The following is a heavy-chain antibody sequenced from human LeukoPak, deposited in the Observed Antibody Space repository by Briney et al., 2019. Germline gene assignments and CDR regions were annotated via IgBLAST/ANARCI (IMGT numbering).Heavy chain of an antibody. V-gene: IGHV4-39*02. CDR2: FYYTGDT. Sequence: SETLSLTCSVSGGSITSSTDSWGWIRQPPGKGLEWIGSFYYTGDTYYGPSLKSRVTISVDSSRNHFSLNLTSLTAADTAVYYCARLLPYCSEGICYFWEYCLFWAQRTLVTVSS. CDR3: ARLLPYCSEGICYFWEYCLF. CDR1: GGSITSSTDS. J-gene: IGHJ4*02. D-gene: IGHD2-15*01.